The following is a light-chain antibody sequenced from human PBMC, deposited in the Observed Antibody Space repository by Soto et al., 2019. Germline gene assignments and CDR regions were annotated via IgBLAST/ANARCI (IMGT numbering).Light chain of an antibody. CDR1: SSDVGGYNY. CDR3: CSYTTSNTRQIV. J-gene: IGLJ1*01. V-gene: IGLV2-14*03. Sequence: QSALNQPASVSGTPGQPITFSFTGTSSDVGGYNYVSWYRQHPGKAPKFMIYDVSSRPSGVSNRFSGSKSGNTASLTISRLQAEDEADYYCCSYTTSNTRQIVFGTGTKVTVL. CDR2: DVS.